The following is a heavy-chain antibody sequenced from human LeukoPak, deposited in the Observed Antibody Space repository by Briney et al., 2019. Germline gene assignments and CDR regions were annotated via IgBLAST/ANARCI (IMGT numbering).Heavy chain of an antibody. CDR3: AKDWYQTSGRQLDY. Sequence: PGGSLRLSCVASGFISSSYGMSWVRQAPGKGLEWVSAISGSGGTTYYADSVKGRFTISRDNSKNTLYLQMNSLRAEDTAVYYCAKDWYQTSGRQLDYWGQGTLVTVSS. CDR1: GFISSSYG. D-gene: IGHD3-10*01. CDR2: ISGSGGTT. V-gene: IGHV3-23*01. J-gene: IGHJ4*02.